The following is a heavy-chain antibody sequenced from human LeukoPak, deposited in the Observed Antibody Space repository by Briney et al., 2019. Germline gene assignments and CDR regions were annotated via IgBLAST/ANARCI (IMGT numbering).Heavy chain of an antibody. Sequence: SETLSLICTVSGGSISSYYWSWIRQPPGKGLEWIGYIYYSGSTNYNPSLKSRVTISVDTSKNQFSLKLSSVTAADTAVYYCARDIYATVTRGYYYYYMDVWGKGTTVTISS. J-gene: IGHJ6*03. D-gene: IGHD4-17*01. CDR1: GGSISSYY. V-gene: IGHV4-59*01. CDR3: ARDIYATVTRGYYYYYMDV. CDR2: IYYSGST.